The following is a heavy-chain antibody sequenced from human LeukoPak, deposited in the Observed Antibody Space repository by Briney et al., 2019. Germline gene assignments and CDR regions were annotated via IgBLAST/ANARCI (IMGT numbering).Heavy chain of an antibody. V-gene: IGHV1-2*02. CDR3: ARGRGTSSFDY. D-gene: IGHD6-6*01. Sequence: GASVKVSCKASEYTFTTYYFHWVRQAPGQGLEWMGWINPNSGDSKCTEKFQDGVTMTRDTSISTVYMELSRPRYDDTAVYYCARGRGTSSFDYWGQGTLVTVSS. J-gene: IGHJ4*02. CDR2: INPNSGDS. CDR1: EYTFTTYY.